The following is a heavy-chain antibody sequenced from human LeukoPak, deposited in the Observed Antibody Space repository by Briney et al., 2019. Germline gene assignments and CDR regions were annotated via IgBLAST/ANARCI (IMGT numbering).Heavy chain of an antibody. Sequence: GGSLRLSCAASGFTFSSYAMHWVRQAPGKGLEWVAVISYDGSNKYYADSVKGRFTISRDNSKNTLYLQMNSVRAEDTAVYYCAREQYEAGAYYYYGMDVWGQGTTVTVSS. CDR3: AREQYEAGAYYYYGMDV. V-gene: IGHV3-30-3*01. J-gene: IGHJ6*02. CDR2: ISYDGSNK. D-gene: IGHD6-19*01. CDR1: GFTFSSYA.